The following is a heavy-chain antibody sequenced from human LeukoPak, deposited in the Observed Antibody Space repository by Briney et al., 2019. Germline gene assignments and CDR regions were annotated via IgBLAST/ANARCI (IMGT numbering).Heavy chain of an antibody. V-gene: IGHV3-11*01. CDR2: ISSSCSTI. Sequence: GGSLRLSCAASGFTFSDYYMSWIRQAPGKGLGWVSYISSSCSTIYYADSVKGRFTISRDNAKNSLYLQMNSLRAEDTAVYYCARVLSYYYDSSGIGYWGQGTLVTVSS. CDR3: ARVLSYYYDSSGIGY. CDR1: GFTFSDYY. J-gene: IGHJ4*02. D-gene: IGHD3-22*01.